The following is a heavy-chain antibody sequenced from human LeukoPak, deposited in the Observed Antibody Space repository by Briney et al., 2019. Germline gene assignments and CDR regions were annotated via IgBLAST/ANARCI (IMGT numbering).Heavy chain of an antibody. CDR1: GFTFSSYG. CDR3: AKDFWSGYYRMYYFDY. Sequence: GRSLRLSCAASGFTFSSYGMHWVRQAPGKGLEWVAVISYDGSNKYYADPVKGRFTISRDNSKNTLYLQMNSLRAEDTAVYYCAKDFWSGYYRMYYFDYWGQGTLVTVSS. D-gene: IGHD3-3*01. CDR2: ISYDGSNK. V-gene: IGHV3-30*18. J-gene: IGHJ4*02.